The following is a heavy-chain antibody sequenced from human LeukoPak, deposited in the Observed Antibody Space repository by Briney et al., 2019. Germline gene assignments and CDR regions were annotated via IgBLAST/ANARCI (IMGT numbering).Heavy chain of an antibody. CDR3: LPYGSGNT. CDR1: GFNFGNNG. CDR2: ISGSGDNT. Sequence: PGGSLRLSCAASGFNFGNNGMTWVRQPPGKGLEWVSAISGSGDNTYNADSVKGRFTISRDNSKNTVYLQMNSLRAEDTAVYYCLPYGSGNTWGQGTLVTVSS. V-gene: IGHV3-23*01. D-gene: IGHD3-10*01. J-gene: IGHJ5*02.